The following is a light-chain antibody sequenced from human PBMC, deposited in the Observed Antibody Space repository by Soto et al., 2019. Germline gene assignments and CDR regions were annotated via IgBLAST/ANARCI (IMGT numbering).Light chain of an antibody. CDR2: KAS. CDR1: QNIGTS. CDR3: QQRYNCLVYT. Sequence: DIQRAQSPSYLSASACYRVTITCRASQNIGTSLNWYQQKPGKAPTTLIYKASTMQGGVPSRLSGSGSGRNFSIPISSLQPADYLTTYCQQRYNCLVYTFGPGTKLEIK. J-gene: IGKJ2*01. V-gene: IGKV1-39*01.